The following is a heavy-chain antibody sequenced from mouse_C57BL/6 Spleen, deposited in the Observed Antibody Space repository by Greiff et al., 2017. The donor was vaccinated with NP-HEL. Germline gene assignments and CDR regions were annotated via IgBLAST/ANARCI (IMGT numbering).Heavy chain of an antibody. D-gene: IGHD4-1*02. CDR1: GYTFTSYW. Sequence: QVQLQQPGAELVRPGSSVKLSCKASGYTFTSYWMDWVKQRPGQGLEWIGNIYPSDSETHYNQKFKDKATLTVDKSSSTAYMQLSSLTSEDSAVYYCARSQLEDYAMDYWGQGTSVTVSS. CDR2: IYPSDSET. V-gene: IGHV1-61*01. CDR3: ARSQLEDYAMDY. J-gene: IGHJ4*01.